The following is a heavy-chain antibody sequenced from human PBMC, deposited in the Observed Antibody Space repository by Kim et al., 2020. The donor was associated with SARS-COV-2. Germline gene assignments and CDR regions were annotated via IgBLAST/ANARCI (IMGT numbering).Heavy chain of an antibody. J-gene: IGHJ4*02. CDR3: ARLGIAAADVDY. D-gene: IGHD6-13*01. V-gene: IGHV4-59*08. Sequence: NATPSLKSRVTISVDPSKNQFSRKLSSVPAADTAVYYCARLGIAAADVDYWGQGTLVTVSS.